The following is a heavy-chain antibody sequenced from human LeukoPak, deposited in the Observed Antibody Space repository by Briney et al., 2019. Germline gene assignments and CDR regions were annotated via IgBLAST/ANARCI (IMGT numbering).Heavy chain of an antibody. CDR1: GGSISSGSYY. D-gene: IGHD3-22*01. CDR2: IYTSGST. CDR3: AGGVNYYDSSGYLDY. J-gene: IGHJ4*02. Sequence: SETLSLTCTVSGGSISSGSYYWSWIRQPAGKGLEWIGRIYTSGSTNYNPSLKSRVTISVDTSKNQFSLKLSSVTAADTAVYYCAGGVNYYDSSGYLDYWGQGTLVTVSS. V-gene: IGHV4-61*02.